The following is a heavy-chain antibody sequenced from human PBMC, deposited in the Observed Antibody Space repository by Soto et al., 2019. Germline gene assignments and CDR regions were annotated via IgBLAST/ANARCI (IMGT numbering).Heavy chain of an antibody. CDR3: ARPDRVYIYYDSTYPDY. D-gene: IGHD3-22*01. CDR1: GFTFSSYA. V-gene: IGHV3-30-3*01. J-gene: IGHJ4*02. CDR2: ISYDGSNK. Sequence: GGSLRLSCAASGFTFSSYAMHWVRQAPGKGLEWVAVISYDGSNKYYADSVKGRFTISRDNSKNTLYLQMKSLRAEDTAVYYCARPDRVYIYYDSTYPDYCGQGTKVTVYS.